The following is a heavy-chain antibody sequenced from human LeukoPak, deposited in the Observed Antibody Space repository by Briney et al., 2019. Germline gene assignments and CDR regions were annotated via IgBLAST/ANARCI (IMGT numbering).Heavy chain of an antibody. D-gene: IGHD5-24*01. CDR2: IFASGST. J-gene: IGHJ4*02. V-gene: IGHV4-4*07. CDR1: GGSISGYS. Sequence: SETLSLTCNVSGGSISGYSWSWIRQPARKGLEWIGHIFASGSTNYNPSLRSRLTMSVDTSKNQFSLKLTSVTAADTAVYYCARGSREMATIFDYWGQGTLVTVSS. CDR3: ARGSREMATIFDY.